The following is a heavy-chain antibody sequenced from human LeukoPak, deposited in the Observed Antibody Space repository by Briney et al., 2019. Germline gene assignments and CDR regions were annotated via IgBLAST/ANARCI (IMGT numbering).Heavy chain of an antibody. V-gene: IGHV1-8*02. J-gene: IGHJ6*02. Sequence: GASVKVSCKTSGYIFSSYGINWVRQAPGQGLEWMGWMNPNSGNTGYAQKFQGRVTMTRNTSISTAYMELSSLRSEDMAVYYCARGLFYYYYGMDVWGQGTTVTVSS. CDR1: GYIFSSYG. CDR3: ARGLFYYYYGMDV. CDR2: MNPNSGNT.